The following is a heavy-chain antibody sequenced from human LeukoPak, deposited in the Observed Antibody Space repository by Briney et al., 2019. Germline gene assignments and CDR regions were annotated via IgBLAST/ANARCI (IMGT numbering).Heavy chain of an antibody. D-gene: IGHD6-19*01. Sequence: SETLSLTCTVSSGSINNYYWSWMRQPPGKGLEWIGYIHYTGSTKYNPSLQSRVTISVDTSKNQISLKLSSVTAADTAVYFCARYRSSALDYWGQGALVTVSS. CDR1: SGSINNYY. J-gene: IGHJ4*02. CDR3: ARYRSSALDY. CDR2: IHYTGST. V-gene: IGHV4-59*01.